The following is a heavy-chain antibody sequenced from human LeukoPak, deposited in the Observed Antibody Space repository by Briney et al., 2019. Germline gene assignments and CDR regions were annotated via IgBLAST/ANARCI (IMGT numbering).Heavy chain of an antibody. D-gene: IGHD4-17*01. CDR1: GGSISSYY. CDR2: IYTSGST. CDR3: ARQVRGDGDYLPYWYFDL. V-gene: IGHV4-4*07. J-gene: IGHJ2*01. Sequence: SETLSLTCTVSGGSISSYYWSWIRQPAGKGLEWIGRIYTSGSTNYNPSLQSRVTMSVDPSKNQFSLKLSSVTAADTAVYYCARQVRGDGDYLPYWYFDLWGRGTLVTVSS.